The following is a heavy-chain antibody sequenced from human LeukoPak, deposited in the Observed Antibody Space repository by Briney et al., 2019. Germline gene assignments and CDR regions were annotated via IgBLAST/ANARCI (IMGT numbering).Heavy chain of an antibody. CDR2: IWFDGSQK. J-gene: IGHJ6*02. CDR3: AGAIEVRDVPYYGMDV. V-gene: IGHV3-33*01. D-gene: IGHD5-24*01. Sequence: GGSLRLSCAASGFTFTSYGMHWVRQAPGKGLEWVAVIWFDGSQKYYADSVTGRFTVSRDQSKSTLFLQMNSLRDDDTAVYYCAGAIEVRDVPYYGMDVWGQGTTVTVSS. CDR1: GFTFTSYG.